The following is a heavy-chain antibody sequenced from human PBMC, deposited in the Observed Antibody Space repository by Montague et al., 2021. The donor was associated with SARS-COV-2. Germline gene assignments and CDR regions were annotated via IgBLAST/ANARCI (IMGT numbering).Heavy chain of an antibody. CDR2: IYYSGGI. CDR3: ARAVSVRRAVNWFDP. CDR1: GGSMSDHY. D-gene: IGHD3-10*01. V-gene: IGHV4-59*11. J-gene: IGHJ5*02. Sequence: SETLSLTCTVSGGSMSDHYWAWIRQPPGKGLEWLAYIYYSGGINSNASLKSRVSMSVDTSKNQFSPKVTSVTAADTAVYYCARAVSVRRAVNWFDPWGQGTLVTVSS.